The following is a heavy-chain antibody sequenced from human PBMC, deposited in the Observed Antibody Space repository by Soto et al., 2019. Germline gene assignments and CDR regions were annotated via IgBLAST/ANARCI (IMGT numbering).Heavy chain of an antibody. D-gene: IGHD2-15*01. CDR1: GGSISSGGYS. CDR2: IYHSGST. V-gene: IGHV4-30-2*01. Sequence: PSETLSLTCAVSGGSISSGGYSWSWIRQPPGKGLEWIGYIYHSGSTYYNPSLKSRVTISVDRSMNQFSLKLSSVTAADTAVYYCARGTRYCSGGSCYSWFDPWGQGTLVTVSS. J-gene: IGHJ5*02. CDR3: ARGTRYCSGGSCYSWFDP.